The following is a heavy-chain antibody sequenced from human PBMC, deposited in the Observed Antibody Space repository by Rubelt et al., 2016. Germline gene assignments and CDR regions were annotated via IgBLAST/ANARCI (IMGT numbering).Heavy chain of an antibody. Sequence: AASGFTFSSYAMHWVRQAPGKGLEWVAVISYDGSNKYYADSVKGRFTISRDNSKNTLYLQMNSLRVEDTAVYYCARARDYYHYHMDVWGQGTTVTVSS. CDR3: ARARDYYHYHMDV. J-gene: IGHJ6*02. CDR1: GFTFSSYA. V-gene: IGHV3-30*04. CDR2: ISYDGSNK.